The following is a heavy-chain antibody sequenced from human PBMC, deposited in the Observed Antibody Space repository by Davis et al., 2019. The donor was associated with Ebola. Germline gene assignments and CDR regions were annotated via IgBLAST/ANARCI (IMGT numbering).Heavy chain of an antibody. CDR3: AKDWRYDSRLRKSYYYGMDV. CDR1: GFTFSSYG. D-gene: IGHD3-22*01. Sequence: GESLKISCAASGFTFSSYGMHWVRQAPGKGLEWVAFIRYDGSNKYYADSVKGRFTISRDNSKNTVDLQMNSLRREDTAVYYCAKDWRYDSRLRKSYYYGMDVWGQGTTVTVSS. V-gene: IGHV3-30*02. CDR2: IRYDGSNK. J-gene: IGHJ6*02.